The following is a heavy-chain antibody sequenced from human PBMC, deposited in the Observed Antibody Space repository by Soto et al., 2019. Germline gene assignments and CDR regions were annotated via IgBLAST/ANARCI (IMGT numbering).Heavy chain of an antibody. CDR3: AVYGYGVSAAAY. D-gene: IGHD4-17*01. J-gene: IGHJ4*02. Sequence: HPGGALRLSCAGSGLTCMNDWLSWVRQAPGKGLEWVANINQDGSERYYVDSVRGRFTISRDNVENSLYLQLNSLRPEDTAVYYCAVYGYGVSAAAYWGQGTLVTVSS. CDR2: INQDGSER. V-gene: IGHV3-7*03. CDR1: GLTCMNDW.